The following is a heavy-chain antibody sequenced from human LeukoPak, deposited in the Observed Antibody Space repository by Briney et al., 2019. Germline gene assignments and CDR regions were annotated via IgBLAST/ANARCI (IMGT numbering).Heavy chain of an antibody. D-gene: IGHD3-3*01. V-gene: IGHV3-23*01. CDR2: ISGSGGST. Sequence: GGSLRLSCAASGFTFSSYAMSWVRQAPGKGLEWVSAISGSGGSTYYADSVKGRFTISSDNSKNTLYLQMNSLRAEDTAVYYCAKVPSPFGVVRYFDYWGQGTLVTVSS. CDR1: GFTFSSYA. J-gene: IGHJ4*02. CDR3: AKVPSPFGVVRYFDY.